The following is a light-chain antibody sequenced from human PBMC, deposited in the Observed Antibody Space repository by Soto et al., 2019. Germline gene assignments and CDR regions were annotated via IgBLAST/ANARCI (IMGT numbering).Light chain of an antibody. J-gene: IGKJ4*01. CDR3: QQYNSYPLT. CDR2: DAS. Sequence: DIQMTQSPSTLSASVGDRVTITCRASQSISSWLAWYQQKPGKAPKLLIYDASSLESGVPSRFSGSGSGTEFTLTISCLQPDDFPTYYCQQYNSYPLTFGGGTKVEIK. CDR1: QSISSW. V-gene: IGKV1-5*01.